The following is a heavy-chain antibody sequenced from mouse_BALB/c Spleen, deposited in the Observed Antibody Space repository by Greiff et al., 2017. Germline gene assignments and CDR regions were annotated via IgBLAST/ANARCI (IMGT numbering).Heavy chain of an antibody. CDR3: ARPYYDYDGWFAY. J-gene: IGHJ3*01. CDR2: ISSGSSTI. Sequence: EVKLVESGGGLVQPGGSLKLSCAASGFTFSSFGMHWVRQAPEKGLEWVAYISSGSSTIYYADTVKGRFTISRDNPKNTLFLQMTSLRSEDTAMYYCARPYYDYDGWFAYWGQGTLVTVSA. CDR1: GFTFSSFG. V-gene: IGHV5-17*02. D-gene: IGHD2-4*01.